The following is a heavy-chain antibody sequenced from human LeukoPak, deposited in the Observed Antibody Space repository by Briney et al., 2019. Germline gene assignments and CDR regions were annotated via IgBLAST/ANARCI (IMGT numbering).Heavy chain of an antibody. Sequence: PGGSLRLSCAASGFTFSSYAMSWVRQAPGKGLEWVSAISGSGGSTYYADSVKGRFTISRDNSKNALYLQMNSLRAEDTAVCYCAKDTEYYDSSGPMWGQGTLVTVSS. D-gene: IGHD3-22*01. CDR1: GFTFSSYA. CDR3: AKDTEYYDSSGPM. J-gene: IGHJ4*02. V-gene: IGHV3-23*01. CDR2: ISGSGGST.